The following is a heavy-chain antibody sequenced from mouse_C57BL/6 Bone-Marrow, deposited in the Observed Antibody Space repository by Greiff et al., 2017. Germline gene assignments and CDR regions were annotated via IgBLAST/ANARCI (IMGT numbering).Heavy chain of an antibody. V-gene: IGHV1-55*01. CDR2: IFPGSGST. CDR1: GYTFTSYW. CDR3: ARPYYSNYWYFDV. J-gene: IGHJ1*03. Sequence: VQLQQPGAELVKPGASVKMSCKASGYTFTSYWITWVKQRPGQGLEWIGDIFPGSGSTNYNEKFKSKATLTVDTSSSTAYMQLNSLTSDDSAVYYCARPYYSNYWYFDVWGTGTTVTVPS. D-gene: IGHD2-5*01.